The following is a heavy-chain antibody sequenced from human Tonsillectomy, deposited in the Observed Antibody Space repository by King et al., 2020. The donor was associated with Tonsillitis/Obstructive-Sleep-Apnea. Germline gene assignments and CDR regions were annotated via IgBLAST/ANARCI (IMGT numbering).Heavy chain of an antibody. CDR2: INSDGRST. V-gene: IGHV3-74*01. J-gene: IGHJ4*02. CDR1: GFTFSTYW. D-gene: IGHD3-3*01. Sequence: DVQLVESGGGLVQPGGSLRLSCAASGFTFSTYWMHWVRQAPGKGLVWVSRINSDGRSTNYADSVNGRFTISRDNAKNTLYLQMNSLRAEDTAVYYCAREYYGFWSGYYNDYWGQGNLVTVSS. CDR3: AREYYGFWSGYYNDY.